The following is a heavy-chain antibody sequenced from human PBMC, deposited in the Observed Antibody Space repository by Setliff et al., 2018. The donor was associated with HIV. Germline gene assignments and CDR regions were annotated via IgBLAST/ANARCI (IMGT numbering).Heavy chain of an antibody. D-gene: IGHD3-10*01. CDR2: IHHSGST. CDR1: GYSISSGYY. Sequence: SETLSLTCAVSGYSISSGYYWGWIRQPPGKGLEWIGSIHHSGSTYNNPSLKSRVTISVDTSKNQFSLKLTSVTAADTAVYYCARDSTMVRGIITRYYYYAMDVWGQGTTVTVSS. CDR3: ARDSTMVRGIITRYYYYAMDV. J-gene: IGHJ6*02. V-gene: IGHV4-38-2*02.